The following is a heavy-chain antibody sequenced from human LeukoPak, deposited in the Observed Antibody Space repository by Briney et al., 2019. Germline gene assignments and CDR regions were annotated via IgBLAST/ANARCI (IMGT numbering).Heavy chain of an antibody. CDR1: GYTFTSYG. V-gene: IGHV1-18*01. Sequence: ASVKVSCKASGYTFTSYGVSWVRQAPGQGLEWMGWISAYNGNTNYAQKLQGRVTMTTDTSTSTAYMELRSLRSDDTAVYYCASGALGYGGTYFDYWGQGTLVTVSS. D-gene: IGHD4-23*01. J-gene: IGHJ4*02. CDR2: ISAYNGNT. CDR3: ASGALGYGGTYFDY.